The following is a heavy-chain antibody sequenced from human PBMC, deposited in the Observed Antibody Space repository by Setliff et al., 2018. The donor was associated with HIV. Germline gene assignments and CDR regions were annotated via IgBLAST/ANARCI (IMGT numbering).Heavy chain of an antibody. CDR2: IYSDGNT. V-gene: IGHV3-66*02. CDR1: GFTVYSYY. J-gene: IGHJ6*03. Sequence: PGGSLRLSCAASGFTVYSYYMSWVRQAPGKGLEWVSVIYSDGNTYYADSVKGRFTVSRDNSKNTLHLQMNSLRGEDTAVYYCVRNGNYYYYMDVWGKGTTVTVPS. CDR3: VRNGNYYYYMDV.